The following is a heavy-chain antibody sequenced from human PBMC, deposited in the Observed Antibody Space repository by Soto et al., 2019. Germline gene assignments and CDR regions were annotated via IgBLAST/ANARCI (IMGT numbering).Heavy chain of an antibody. CDR2: IYWDDDK. J-gene: IGHJ4*02. CDR1: GFSLSTSGVG. D-gene: IGHD3-10*01. V-gene: IGHV2-5*02. Sequence: QITLKESGPTLMKPTQTLTLTCTFSGFSLSTSGVGVGWIRQPPGKALEWLALIYWDDDKRYSPSLKSRLTITKDTSKNQVVLTMTNMDPVDTATYYCAHSMVRGVITSNFDYWGQGTLVTVSS. CDR3: AHSMVRGVITSNFDY.